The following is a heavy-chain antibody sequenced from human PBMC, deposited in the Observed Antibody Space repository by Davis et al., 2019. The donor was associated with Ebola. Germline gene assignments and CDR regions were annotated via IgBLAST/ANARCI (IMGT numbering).Heavy chain of an antibody. CDR3: ARDPLGGYGANYLDS. CDR2: ISGSDGST. CDR1: GSTFSTYA. Sequence: PGRSLRPSCALSGSTFSTYAMGWVRQAPGKGLEWVSGISGSDGSTYDADSARGRFTISRDNSKNTLHLQMNSLRAEDTAVYYCARDPLGGYGANYLDSWGQGTLATVSS. D-gene: IGHD4-23*01. V-gene: IGHV3-23*01. J-gene: IGHJ4*02.